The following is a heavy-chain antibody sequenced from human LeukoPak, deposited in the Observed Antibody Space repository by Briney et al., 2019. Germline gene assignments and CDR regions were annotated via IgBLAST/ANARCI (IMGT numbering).Heavy chain of an antibody. J-gene: IGHJ4*02. V-gene: IGHV1-18*01. CDR2: ISAYNGNT. D-gene: IGHD3-10*01. Sequence: ASVKVSCKASGYTFTSYGISWVRQAPGQGLEWMGWISAYNGNTNYAQKLQGRVTMTTDTSTSTAYMELRSLRSDDTAVYYCARVIPATPLLWFGEGGYDYWGQGTLVTVSS. CDR3: ARVIPATPLLWFGEGGYDY. CDR1: GYTFTSYG.